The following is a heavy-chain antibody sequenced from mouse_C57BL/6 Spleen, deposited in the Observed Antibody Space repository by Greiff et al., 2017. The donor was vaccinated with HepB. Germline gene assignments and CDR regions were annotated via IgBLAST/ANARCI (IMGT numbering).Heavy chain of an antibody. Sequence: VQLKQSGPELVKPGASVKISCKASGYTFTDYYMNWVKQSHGKSLEWIGDINPNNGGTSYNQKFKGKATLTVDKSSSTAYMELRSLTSEDSAVYYCARGYYGSSSFAYWGQGTLVTVSA. CDR3: ARGYYGSSSFAY. J-gene: IGHJ3*01. CDR2: INPNNGGT. CDR1: GYTFTDYY. V-gene: IGHV1-26*01. D-gene: IGHD1-1*01.